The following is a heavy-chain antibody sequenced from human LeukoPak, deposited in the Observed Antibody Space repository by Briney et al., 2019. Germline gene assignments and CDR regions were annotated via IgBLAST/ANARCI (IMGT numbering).Heavy chain of an antibody. CDR1: GFTFSSYW. J-gene: IGHJ4*02. CDR3: ATTRTY. V-gene: IGHV3-15*07. Sequence: PGGSLRLSCAASGFTFSSYWMHWVRQAPGKGLEWVGRIKSKSDGGTIDYAAPVKGRFTISRDDSKNTLYLQMHSLTTEDTAVYYCATTRTYWGQGTLVTVSS. CDR2: IKSKSDGGTI.